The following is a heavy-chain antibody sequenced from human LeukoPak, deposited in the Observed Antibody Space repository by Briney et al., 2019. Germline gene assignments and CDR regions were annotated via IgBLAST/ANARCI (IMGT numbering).Heavy chain of an antibody. V-gene: IGHV4-59*01. CDR1: GGSFSGYY. J-gene: IGHJ6*02. Sequence: PSETLSLTCAVYGGSFSGYYWSWIRQPPGKGLEWIGYIYYSGSTDYNPSLKSRVTISVDTSKNQFSLKLSSVTAADTAVYYCARDSDDWVTGHGDYYGMDVWGQGTTVTVSS. CDR3: ARDSDDWVTGHGDYYGMDV. D-gene: IGHD3-9*01. CDR2: IYYSGST.